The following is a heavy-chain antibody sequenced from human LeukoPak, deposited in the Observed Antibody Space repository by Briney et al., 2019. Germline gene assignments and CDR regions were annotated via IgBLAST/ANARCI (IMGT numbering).Heavy chain of an antibody. CDR3: ARDSYYYDSSGYYWGRGAFDI. CDR1: GYSISNGYY. Sequence: SSETLSLTCTVSGYSISNGYYWGWIRQPPGKGLEWIGNIYGDGSTSYNPSLKSRVTISVDTSKNQFSLKLSSVTAADTAVYYCARDSYYYDSSGYYWGRGAFDIWGQGTIVTVSS. D-gene: IGHD3-22*01. V-gene: IGHV4-38-2*02. CDR2: IYGDGST. J-gene: IGHJ3*02.